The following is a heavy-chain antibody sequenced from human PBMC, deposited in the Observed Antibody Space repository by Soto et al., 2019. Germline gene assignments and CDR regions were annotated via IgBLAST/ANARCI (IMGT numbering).Heavy chain of an antibody. CDR3: ARGYYESSGLKGSLYYFDY. Sequence: SETLSLTCTVSGGSISSNSYYWAWIRQPPGKGLEWIGSGYHGGNTYYNPSHKSRVTISVDTSTNQFSLKLNSVTAADTAVYYCARGYYESSGLKGSLYYFDYWGQGTLVTVSS. V-gene: IGHV4-39*07. J-gene: IGHJ4*02. CDR1: GGSISSNSYY. CDR2: GYHGGNT. D-gene: IGHD3-22*01.